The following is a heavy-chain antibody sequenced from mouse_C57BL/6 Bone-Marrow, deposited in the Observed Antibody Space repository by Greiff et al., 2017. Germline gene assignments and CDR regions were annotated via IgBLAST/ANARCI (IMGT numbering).Heavy chain of an antibody. CDR1: GFTFSSYA. CDR3: AREQGALTRNSYAMDY. J-gene: IGHJ4*01. D-gene: IGHD2-1*01. V-gene: IGHV5-4*01. CDR2: ISDGGSYT. Sequence: EVQLVESGGGLVKPGGSLKLSCAASGFTFSSYAMSWVRQTPEKRLEWVATISDGGSYTYYPDNVKGGFTLSRDNAKHNLELQMRHRKSEDAAMYYCAREQGALTRNSYAMDYWGQGTSVTVSS.